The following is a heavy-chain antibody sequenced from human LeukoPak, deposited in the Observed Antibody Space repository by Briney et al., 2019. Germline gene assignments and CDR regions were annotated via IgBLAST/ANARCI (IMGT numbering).Heavy chain of an antibody. CDR3: ARPYSSSAKGTFDI. D-gene: IGHD6-13*01. Sequence: GGSLRLSCAASGFTFSSYWMSWVRQAPGKGPEWVANIKQDGSEKYFVDSVKGRFTISRDNAKNSLYLQMNSLRAEDTAVYYCARPYSSSAKGTFDIWGQGTMVTVSS. J-gene: IGHJ3*02. V-gene: IGHV3-7*03. CDR2: IKQDGSEK. CDR1: GFTFSSYW.